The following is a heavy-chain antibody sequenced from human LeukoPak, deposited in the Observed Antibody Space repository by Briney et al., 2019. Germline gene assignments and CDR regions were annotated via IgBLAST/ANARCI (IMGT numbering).Heavy chain of an antibody. J-gene: IGHJ5*02. D-gene: IGHD6-19*01. CDR2: MNPNSGNT. CDR1: GYTFTGYD. CDR3: ARGGYSSGWYWFDP. V-gene: IGHV1-8*02. Sequence: ASVKVSCKASGYTFTGYDLDWVRQTTGQGLEWMGWMNPNSGNTGYAQKFQGRVTMTRNTSISTAYMELSSLRSEDTAVYYCARGGYSSGWYWFDPWGQGTLVTVSS.